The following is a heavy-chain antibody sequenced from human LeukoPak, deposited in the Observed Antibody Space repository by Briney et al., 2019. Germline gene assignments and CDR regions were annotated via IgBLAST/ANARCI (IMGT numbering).Heavy chain of an antibody. CDR1: GFTFSSYA. CDR2: ISGSGGST. D-gene: IGHD2-21*02. CDR3: AKARLGPYCGGDCYSDY. J-gene: IGHJ4*02. V-gene: IGHV3-23*01. Sequence: TGASLRLSCAASGFTFSSYAMSWVRQAPGKGLEWVSAISGSGGSTYYADPVKGRFTISRDNSKNTLYLQMNSLRAEDTAVYYCAKARLGPYCGGDCYSDYWGQGTLVTVSS.